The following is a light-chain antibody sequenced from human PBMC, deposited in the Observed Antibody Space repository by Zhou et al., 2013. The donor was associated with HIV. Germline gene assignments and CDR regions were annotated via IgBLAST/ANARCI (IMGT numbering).Light chain of an antibody. CDR3: QQYDSYPLT. Sequence: DIQMTQSPSTLSASVGDRVTITCRASQSVTTWLAWYQQKAGEGPKLLIYKASYLQTGVPSRFTGSGSETEFTLTINSLQPDDFATYYCQQYDSYPLTFGGGT. CDR2: KAS. V-gene: IGKV1-5*03. J-gene: IGKJ4*01. CDR1: QSVTTW.